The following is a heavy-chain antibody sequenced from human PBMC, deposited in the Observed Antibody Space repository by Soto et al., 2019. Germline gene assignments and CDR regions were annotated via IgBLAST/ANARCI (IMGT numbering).Heavy chain of an antibody. Sequence: QVQLVPSGAEVKKPGSSVKVSCKASGGTFSNFAISWVRQAPGQGLEWMGDSIPIFGTLHYAQRFQGRLTICADEPTSTAYMELSRLRSEDTAVYYCARVEQLVLHWGEGTLVTVSS. CDR3: ARVEQLVLH. CDR1: GGTFSNFA. J-gene: IGHJ1*01. D-gene: IGHD6-13*01. CDR2: SIPIFGTL. V-gene: IGHV1-69*01.